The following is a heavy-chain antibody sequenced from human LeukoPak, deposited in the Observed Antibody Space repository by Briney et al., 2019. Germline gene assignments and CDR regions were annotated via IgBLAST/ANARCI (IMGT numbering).Heavy chain of an antibody. J-gene: IGHJ6*02. CDR3: ARLPPLGRNSPYYYYYGMDV. CDR2: IIPILGIA. Sequence: GASVKVSCKASGGTFSSYAISWVRQAPGQGLEWMGRIIPILGIANYAQKFQGRVTITADKSTSTAYMELSRLRSDDTAVYYCARLPPLGRNSPYYYYYGMDVWGQGTTVTVSS. D-gene: IGHD1/OR15-1a*01. V-gene: IGHV1-69*04. CDR1: GGTFSSYA.